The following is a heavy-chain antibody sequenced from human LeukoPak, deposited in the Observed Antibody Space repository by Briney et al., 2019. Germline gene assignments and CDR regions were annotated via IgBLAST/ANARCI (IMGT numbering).Heavy chain of an antibody. CDR1: GGSISSYY. J-gene: IGHJ5*02. CDR3: ARGMGMTERDNWFDP. D-gene: IGHD7-27*01. CDR2: IYYSGST. Sequence: SETLSLTCTVSGGSISSYYWSWIRQPPGKGLEWIGYIYYSGSTNYNPSLKSRVTISVDTSKNQFSLKLSSVTAADTAVYYCARGMGMTERDNWFDPWGQGTLVTVSS. V-gene: IGHV4-59*12.